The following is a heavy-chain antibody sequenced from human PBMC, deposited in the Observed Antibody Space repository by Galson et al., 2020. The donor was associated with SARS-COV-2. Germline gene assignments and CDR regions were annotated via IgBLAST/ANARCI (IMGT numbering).Heavy chain of an antibody. Sequence: SETLSLTCTVSGGSVSSGSYYWAWIRQPAGKGLEWIGRIYSSRSSTYNPSLKSRVTISVDTSNNQFSLKLTSVTAADTAVYYCVREDYYNSLMVWGQGTMVTVSS. D-gene: IGHD3-22*01. CDR2: IYSSRSS. J-gene: IGHJ3*01. CDR3: VREDYYNSLMV. V-gene: IGHV4-61*02. CDR1: GGSVSSGSYY.